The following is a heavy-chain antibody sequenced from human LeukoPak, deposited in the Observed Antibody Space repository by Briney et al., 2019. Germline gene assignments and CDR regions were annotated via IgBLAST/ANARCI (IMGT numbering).Heavy chain of an antibody. V-gene: IGHV4-39*07. CDR1: GGSISSSSYY. CDR2: IYYSGST. J-gene: IGHJ6*03. CDR3: ARGPGYSSSWYPYYYYYYYMDV. Sequence: SETLSLTCTVSGGSISSSSYYWGWIRQPPGKGLEWIGSIYYSGSTYYNPSLKSRVTISVDTSKNQFSLKLSSVTAADTAVYYCARGPGYSSSWYPYYYYYYYMDVWGKGTTVTISS. D-gene: IGHD6-13*01.